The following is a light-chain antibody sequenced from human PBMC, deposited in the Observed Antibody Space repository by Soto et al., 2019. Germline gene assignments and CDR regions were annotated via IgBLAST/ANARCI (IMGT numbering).Light chain of an antibody. J-gene: IGKJ5*01. CDR1: QGVSSY. CDR2: AAS. V-gene: IGKV1-9*01. Sequence: DIQLTQSPSFLSASVGDRVTITCRASQGVSSYLAWYQQKPGKAPKLLIYAASTLQSGVPSRFSGSGSGTEYTLTISSLQPEDFATYYCQQLTSYPLITFGQVTRLEIK. CDR3: QQLTSYPLIT.